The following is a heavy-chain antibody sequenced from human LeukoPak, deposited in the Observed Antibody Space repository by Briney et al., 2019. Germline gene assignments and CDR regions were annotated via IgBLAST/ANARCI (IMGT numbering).Heavy chain of an antibody. V-gene: IGHV5-51*01. CDR1: GYSLTSYW. CDR3: ARRLGGSGSYRYYYGMDV. J-gene: IGHJ6*02. CDR2: IYPGDSDT. Sequence: GESLKISCKGSGYSLTSYWIGWVRQMPGKGLEWMGIIYPGDSDTRYSPSFQGQVTISADKSISTAYLQWSSLKASDTAMYYCARRLGGSGSYRYYYGMDVWGQGTTVTVSS. D-gene: IGHD3-10*01.